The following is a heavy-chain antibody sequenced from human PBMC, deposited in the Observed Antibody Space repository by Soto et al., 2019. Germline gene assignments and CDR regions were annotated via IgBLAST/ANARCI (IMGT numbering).Heavy chain of an antibody. CDR2: ISYDGSTK. CDR1: GFTFSSHS. J-gene: IGHJ4*02. CDR3: ANDIDRFREKFFDY. Sequence: GGSLRLSCAASGFTFSSHSMHWVRQAPGKGLEWVAFISYDGSTKYNADSVQGRFTISRDNSKSTVYLQLDSLRPEDTAVYYCANDIDRFREKFFDYWGQGTLVTVSS. V-gene: IGHV3-30-3*02.